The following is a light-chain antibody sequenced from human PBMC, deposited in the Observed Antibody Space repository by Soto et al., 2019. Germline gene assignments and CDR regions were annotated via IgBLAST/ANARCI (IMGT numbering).Light chain of an antibody. CDR3: HQYNNWPPWT. V-gene: IGKV3-15*01. CDR1: QGVTTN. J-gene: IGKJ1*01. CDR2: GAS. Sequence: EILMTQSPATLSVSPGERVTLSCRAGQGVTTNFAWYQQKSGQSPRLLIYGASTRATGIPARFSGSGSGTEFTLTISSLQSEDYAVYYCHQYNNWPPWTFGQGTKVDI.